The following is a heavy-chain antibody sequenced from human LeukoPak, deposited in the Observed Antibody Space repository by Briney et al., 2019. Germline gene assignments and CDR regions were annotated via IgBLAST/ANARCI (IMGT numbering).Heavy chain of an antibody. Sequence: GRSLRLSCAASGFTFSSYGMHWVRQAPGKGLEWVAVIWYDGSNKYYADSRKGRFTISRDNSKNTLHLQMNSLRAEDTAVYYCASFNWGDPDYWGQGTLVTVSS. CDR2: IWYDGSNK. CDR1: GFTFSSYG. D-gene: IGHD7-27*01. CDR3: ASFNWGDPDY. J-gene: IGHJ4*02. V-gene: IGHV3-30*19.